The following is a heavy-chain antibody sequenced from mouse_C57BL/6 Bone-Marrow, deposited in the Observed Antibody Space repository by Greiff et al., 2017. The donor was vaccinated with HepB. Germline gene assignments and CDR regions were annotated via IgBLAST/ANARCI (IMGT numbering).Heavy chain of an antibody. CDR1: GYTFTSYW. D-gene: IGHD2-1*01. J-gene: IGHJ1*03. V-gene: IGHV1-72*01. CDR3: ARSDYGNYYYWYFDV. Sequence: VQLQQSGAELVKPGASVKLSCKASGYTFTSYWMHWVKQRPGRGLEWIGRIDPNSGGTKYNEKFKSKATLTVDKPSSTAYMQLSSLTSEDSAVYYCARSDYGNYYYWYFDVWGTGTTVTVSS. CDR2: IDPNSGGT.